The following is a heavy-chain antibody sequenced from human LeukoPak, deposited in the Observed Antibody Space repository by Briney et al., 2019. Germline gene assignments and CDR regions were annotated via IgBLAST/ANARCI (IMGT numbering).Heavy chain of an antibody. D-gene: IGHD3-22*01. J-gene: IGHJ3*02. CDR3: AKDIESDYYDSSGYPVDAFDI. Sequence: PGGSLRLSCAASGFTFNSYWMSWVRQAPGKGLEWVANIKQDGSEKHYADSVKGRFTISRDNAKNSLYLQMNSLRAEDTALYYCAKDIESDYYDSSGYPVDAFDIWGQGTMVTVSS. CDR1: GFTFNSYW. V-gene: IGHV3-7*03. CDR2: IKQDGSEK.